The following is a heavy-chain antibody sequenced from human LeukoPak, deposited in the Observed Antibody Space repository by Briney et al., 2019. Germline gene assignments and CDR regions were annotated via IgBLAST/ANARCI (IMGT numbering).Heavy chain of an antibody. Sequence: PSETLSLTCTVSGGSISSTDYYWGWIRQPPGKGLEWVSGISGSGGSTYYADSVKGQFTISRDNSKNTLYLQMNNLRAEDTALYYCAKGRYDSSGPANTFDYWGQGTLVTVSS. J-gene: IGHJ4*02. CDR3: AKGRYDSSGPANTFDY. CDR1: GGSISSTDY. D-gene: IGHD3-22*01. V-gene: IGHV3-23*01. CDR2: ISGSGGST.